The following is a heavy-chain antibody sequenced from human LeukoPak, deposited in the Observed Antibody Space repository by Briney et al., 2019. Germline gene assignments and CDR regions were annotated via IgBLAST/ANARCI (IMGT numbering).Heavy chain of an antibody. CDR3: ARVSRGRDAGIDY. D-gene: IGHD5-24*01. CDR1: GGSISSGGYY. CDR2: IYYSGST. J-gene: IGHJ4*02. V-gene: IGHV4-31*03. Sequence: SETLSLTCTVSGGSISSGGYYWSWIRQHPGKGLEWIGYIYYSGSTYYNPSLKSRVTISVDTSKNQFSLKLSSVTAAGTAVYYCARVSRGRDAGIDYWGQGTLVTVSS.